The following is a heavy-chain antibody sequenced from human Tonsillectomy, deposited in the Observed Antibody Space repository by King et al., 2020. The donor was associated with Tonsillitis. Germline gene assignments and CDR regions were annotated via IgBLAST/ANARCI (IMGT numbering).Heavy chain of an antibody. CDR1: GYTFTKYG. CDR3: ASEIGAGSYGWFDP. Sequence: QLVQSGTEVKQPGASVKVSCKASGYTFTKYGISWVRQAPGQGLEWMGWISSYNGDTNYAQKFQGRVIMTTDTSTSTAHMELRRLRSDDTAVYYCASEIGAGSYGWFDPWGQGTLVIVSS. D-gene: IGHD1-26*01. J-gene: IGHJ5*02. CDR2: ISSYNGDT. V-gene: IGHV1-18*01.